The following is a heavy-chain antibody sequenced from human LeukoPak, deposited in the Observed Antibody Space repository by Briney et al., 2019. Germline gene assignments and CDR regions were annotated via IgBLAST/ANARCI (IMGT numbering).Heavy chain of an antibody. D-gene: IGHD1-26*01. V-gene: IGHV4-4*07. CDR2: IYSSGST. Sequence: PSETLSLTCTVSGGSINSYYWSWIRQPAGKGLEWIGRIYSSGSTNYNPSLKSRVSMSVDTSKNQFSLKLSSVTAADTAVYYCARREGGSYYTPFDYWGQGTLVTVSS. CDR1: GGSINSYY. J-gene: IGHJ4*02. CDR3: ARREGGSYYTPFDY.